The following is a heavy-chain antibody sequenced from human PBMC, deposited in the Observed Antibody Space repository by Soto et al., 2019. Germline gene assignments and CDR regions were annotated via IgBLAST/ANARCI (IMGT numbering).Heavy chain of an antibody. CDR3: ARDADVLRYFDWLLSQYYYGMDV. CDR2: INPNSGGT. Sequence: ASVKVSCKASGYTFTGYYMHWVRQAPGQGLEWMGWINPNSGGTNYAQKFQGRVTMTRDTSISTAYMELSRLRSDDTAVYYCARDADVLRYFDWLLSQYYYGMDVWGQGTTVTV. J-gene: IGHJ6*02. V-gene: IGHV1-2*02. CDR1: GYTFTGYY. D-gene: IGHD3-9*01.